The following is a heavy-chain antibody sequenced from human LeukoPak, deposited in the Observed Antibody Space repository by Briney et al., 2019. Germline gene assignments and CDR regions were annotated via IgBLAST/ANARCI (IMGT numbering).Heavy chain of an antibody. CDR1: GGTFSSYA. D-gene: IGHD1-7*01. CDR3: ARGETGTTGYMDV. V-gene: IGHV1-69*05. Sequence: ASVKVSFKASGGTFSSYAISWVRQAPGQGLEWMGGIIPIFGTANYAQKFQGRVTITTDESTSTVYMELSSLRSEDTAVYYCARGETGTTGYMDVWGKGTTVTVSS. CDR2: IIPIFGTA. J-gene: IGHJ6*03.